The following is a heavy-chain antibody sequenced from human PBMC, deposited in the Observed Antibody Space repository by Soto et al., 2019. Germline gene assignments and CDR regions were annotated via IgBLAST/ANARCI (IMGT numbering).Heavy chain of an antibody. CDR2: IIPIFGTA. J-gene: IGHJ4*02. D-gene: IGHD6-13*01. CDR1: GGTFSSYA. V-gene: IGHV1-69*13. Sequence: SVKVSCKASGGTFSSYAISWVRQAPGQGLEWMGGIIPIFGTANYAQKFQGRVTITADESTSTTYMELSSLRSEDTAVYYCARDGGIAAAGTVDYSDYWGQGTLVTVTS. CDR3: ARDGGIAAAGTVDYSDY.